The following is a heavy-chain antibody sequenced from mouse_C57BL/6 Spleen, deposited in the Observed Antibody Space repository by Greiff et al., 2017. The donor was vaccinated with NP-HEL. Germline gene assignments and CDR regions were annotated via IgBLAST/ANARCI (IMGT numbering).Heavy chain of an antibody. CDR2: IDPSDSET. V-gene: IGHV1-52*01. Sequence: QVQLQQPGAGLVRPGSSVKLSCKASGYTFTSYWMHWVKQRPIQGLEWIGNIDPSDSETHYNQKFKDKATLTVDKSSSTAYMQLSSLTSEDSAVYYCAAQAPYYAMDYWGQGTSVTVSS. CDR3: AAQAPYYAMDY. D-gene: IGHD3-2*02. CDR1: GYTFTSYW. J-gene: IGHJ4*01.